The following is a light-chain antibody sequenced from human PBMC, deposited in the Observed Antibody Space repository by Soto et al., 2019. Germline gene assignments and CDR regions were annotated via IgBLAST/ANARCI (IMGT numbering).Light chain of an antibody. CDR3: QEHDNLFT. CDR1: QAIGNN. CDR2: DVS. J-gene: IGKJ4*01. Sequence: DIPMTQSPAYLPAPLADRSTITCQASQAIGNNLNWYQQKPGRAPKLLIYDVSNLETGVPSRFSGSGSGTDFTFTISSLQPEDIATYYCQEHDNLFTFAGGTKVDIK. V-gene: IGKV1-33*01.